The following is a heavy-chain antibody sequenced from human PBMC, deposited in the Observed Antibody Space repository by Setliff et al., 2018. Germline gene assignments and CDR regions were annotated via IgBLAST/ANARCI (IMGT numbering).Heavy chain of an antibody. D-gene: IGHD6-13*01. V-gene: IGHV4-39*01. J-gene: IGHJ4*02. CDR1: GGSISSSSYY. Sequence: SETLSLTCTVSGGSISSSSYYWGWIRQPPGKGLEWIGSIYYSGSTYYNPSLKSRVTISVDKSKNQFSLKLSSVTAADTAVYYCASFAGSSWVDYWGQGTLVTVSS. CDR3: ASFAGSSWVDY. CDR2: IYYSGST.